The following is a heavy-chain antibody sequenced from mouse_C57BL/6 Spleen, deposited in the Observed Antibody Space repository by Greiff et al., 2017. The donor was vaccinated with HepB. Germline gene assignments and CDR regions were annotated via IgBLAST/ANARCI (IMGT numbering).Heavy chain of an antibody. D-gene: IGHD1-1*01. V-gene: IGHV1-18*01. Sequence: EVQLQQSGPELVKPGASVKIPCKASGYTFTDYNMDWVKQSHGKSLEWIGDINPNNGGTIYNQKFKGKATLTVDKSSSTAYMELRSLTSEDTAVYYCARSVSYYYGSSYGPFAYWGQGTLVTVSA. CDR1: GYTFTDYN. J-gene: IGHJ3*01. CDR2: INPNNGGT. CDR3: ARSVSYYYGSSYGPFAY.